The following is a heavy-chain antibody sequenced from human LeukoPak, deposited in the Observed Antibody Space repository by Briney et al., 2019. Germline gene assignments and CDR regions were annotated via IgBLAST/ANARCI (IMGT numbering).Heavy chain of an antibody. CDR2: ISSST. CDR3: ARRRHYSDNSGHAFDI. Sequence: GRSLRLSCGASGFTFDDYAMHWVRQAPGKGLEWAAYISSSTFYADSVKGRFTISRDNAKNSLYLQMNNLRAEDTAVYYCARRRHYSDNSGHAFDIWGQGTMVTVCS. V-gene: IGHV3-9*01. CDR1: GFTFDDYA. D-gene: IGHD3-22*01. J-gene: IGHJ3*02.